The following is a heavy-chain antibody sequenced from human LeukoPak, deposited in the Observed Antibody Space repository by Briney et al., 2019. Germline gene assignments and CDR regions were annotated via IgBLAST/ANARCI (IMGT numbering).Heavy chain of an antibody. Sequence: GGSLRLSCAASGFTFSSYGMHWVRQAPGRGLEWVAVISYDGSNKYYADSVKGRFTISRDNAKNSLYLQMNSLRAKDTAVYYCARVIGSYGDSAYWGQGTLVTVSS. CDR3: ARVIGSYGDSAY. V-gene: IGHV3-30*03. J-gene: IGHJ4*02. CDR2: ISYDGSNK. D-gene: IGHD4-17*01. CDR1: GFTFSSYG.